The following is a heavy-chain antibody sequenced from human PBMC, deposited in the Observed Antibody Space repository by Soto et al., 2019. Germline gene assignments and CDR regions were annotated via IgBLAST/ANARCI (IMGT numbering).Heavy chain of an antibody. J-gene: IGHJ4*02. V-gene: IGHV3-21*01. D-gene: IGHD5-12*01. CDR2: ISSSSSYI. CDR1: GFTFSSYS. Sequence: RLSCAASGFTFSSYSMNWVRQAPGKGLEWVSSISSSSSYIYYADSVKGRFTISRDNAKNSLYLQMNSLRAEDTAVYYCATIPSATFDYWGQGTLVTVSS. CDR3: ATIPSATFDY.